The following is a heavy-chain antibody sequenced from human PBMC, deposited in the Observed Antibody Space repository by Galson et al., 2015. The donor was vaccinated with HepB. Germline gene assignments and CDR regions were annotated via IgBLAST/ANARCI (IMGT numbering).Heavy chain of an antibody. D-gene: IGHD3-9*01. CDR3: ATSLLRYFDWSPFGY. CDR2: FDPEDGET. CDR1: GYTLTELS. Sequence: SVKVSCKVSGYTLTELSMHWVRQAPGKGLEWMGGFDPEDGETIYAQKFQGRVTMTEDTSTDTAYMELSSLRSEDTAVYYCATSLLRYFDWSPFGYWGQGTLVTVSS. V-gene: IGHV1-24*01. J-gene: IGHJ4*02.